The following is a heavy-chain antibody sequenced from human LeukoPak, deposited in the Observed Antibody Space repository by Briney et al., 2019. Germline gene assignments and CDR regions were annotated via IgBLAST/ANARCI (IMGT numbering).Heavy chain of an antibody. V-gene: IGHV1-18*01. Sequence: ASVKVSCKASGYIFRSYGITWVRQAPGQGLEWMGWITPYNGDTKFAQKFQGRVTMTTDTSTTTVYMEVRSLRSDDTAMYYCARDESSGYDYPNPLMSFDSWGQGTLVTVSS. CDR2: ITPYNGDT. J-gene: IGHJ4*02. CDR3: ARDESSGYDYPNPLMSFDS. CDR1: GYIFRSYG. D-gene: IGHD3-22*01.